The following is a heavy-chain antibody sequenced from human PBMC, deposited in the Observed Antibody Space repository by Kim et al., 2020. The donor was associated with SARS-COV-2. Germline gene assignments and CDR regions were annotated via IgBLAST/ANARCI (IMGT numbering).Heavy chain of an antibody. CDR2: IGSSGSTK. D-gene: IGHD2-8*01. V-gene: IGHV3-23*01. J-gene: IGHJ5*02. Sequence: GGSLRLSCAASGFTFNSYTMYWVRQAPGKGLEWVSVIGSSGSTKYYADSVNGRFTISRDNSKNALYLQMNSLRAEDTAIYYCVKANGAEAAGRPPDRWGQGTLVTVSS. CDR1: GFTFNSYT. CDR3: VKANGAEAAGRPPDR.